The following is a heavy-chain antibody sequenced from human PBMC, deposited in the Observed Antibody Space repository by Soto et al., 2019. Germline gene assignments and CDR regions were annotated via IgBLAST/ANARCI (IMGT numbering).Heavy chain of an antibody. CDR3: AKDHNSDDFWSGYFEYNWFDP. CDR2: ISYDGSNK. D-gene: IGHD3-3*01. CDR1: GFTFSSYG. V-gene: IGHV3-30*18. Sequence: GGSLRLSCAASGFTFSSYGVHWVRQAPGKGLEWVAVISYDGSNKYYADSVKGRFTISRDNSKNTLYLQMNSLRAEDTAVYYCAKDHNSDDFWSGYFEYNWFDPWGQGTLVTSPQ. J-gene: IGHJ5*02.